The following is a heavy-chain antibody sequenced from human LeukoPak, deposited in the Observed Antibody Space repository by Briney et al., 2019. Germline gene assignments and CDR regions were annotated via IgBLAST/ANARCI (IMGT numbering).Heavy chain of an antibody. CDR2: IIPIFGTA. V-gene: IGHV1-69*01. CDR1: GGTFSSYA. CDR3: ARSPELERRDYYYYYMDV. D-gene: IGHD1-1*01. Sequence: GSSVKVSCKASGGTFSSYAISWVRQAPGQGLEWMGGIIPIFGTANYAQKFQGRVTITADESTSTAYMELSSLRSEDTAVYYCARSPELERRDYYYYYMDVWGKGTTVTISS. J-gene: IGHJ6*03.